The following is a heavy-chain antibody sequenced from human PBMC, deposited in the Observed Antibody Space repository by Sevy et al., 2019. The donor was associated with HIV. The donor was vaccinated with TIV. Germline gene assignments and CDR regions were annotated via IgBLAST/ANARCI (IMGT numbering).Heavy chain of an antibody. D-gene: IGHD2-15*01. CDR2: ISGSGGRT. V-gene: IGHV3-23*01. CDR3: AKDPDCSGGSCYSDFSNAWFDY. J-gene: IGHJ4*02. CDR1: GFTFSSYA. Sequence: GGSLRLSCAASGFTFSSYAMSWVRQAPGKGLEWVSAISGSGGRTYYADSVKGRFTISRDNSKNTLYLQMNSLRAEDKAVYYCAKDPDCSGGSCYSDFSNAWFDYWGQGTMVTVSS.